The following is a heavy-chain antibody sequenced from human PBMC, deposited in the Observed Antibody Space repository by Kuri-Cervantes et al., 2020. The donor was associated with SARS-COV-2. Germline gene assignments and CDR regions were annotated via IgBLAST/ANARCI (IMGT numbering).Heavy chain of an antibody. Sequence: GESLKISCAASGFSFNNFDINWVRQAPGKGLEWVAVILYHGVDSYYADSVKGRFTISRDNSKNTVYLQMNSLRPEDTAVYYCTRAQTSFDSWGQGTLVTVSS. J-gene: IGHJ4*02. CDR3: TRAQTSFDS. V-gene: IGHV3-30-3*01. CDR2: ILYHGVDS. CDR1: GFSFNNFD.